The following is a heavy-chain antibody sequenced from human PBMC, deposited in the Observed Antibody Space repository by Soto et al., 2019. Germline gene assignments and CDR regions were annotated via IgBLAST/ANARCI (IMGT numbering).Heavy chain of an antibody. D-gene: IGHD2-8*01. CDR1: GFSLSTGGVG. CDR2: IFSNDDK. J-gene: IGHJ6*02. Sequence: GPTLVNPTHTLTLTCTVAGFSLSTGGVGVGWIRQPPGKALEWLALIFSNDDKRYSPSLRNRLTISKDTSKNQLVLIMTNMNPVDTATYYCANRRSPNGHVQDVWGQGTTVTVSS. CDR3: ANRRSPNGHVQDV. V-gene: IGHV2-5*01.